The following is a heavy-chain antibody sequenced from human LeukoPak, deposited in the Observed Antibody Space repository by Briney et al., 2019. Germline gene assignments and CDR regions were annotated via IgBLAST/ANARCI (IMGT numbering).Heavy chain of an antibody. CDR2: IKRDGSEK. Sequence: GGSLRLSCAASGFTFSSYWMSWVRQAPGKGLEWVANIKRDGSEKYYVDSVKGRFTISRDNAKNSLYLQMNSLRAEDTAVYYCARFIAAGTNDWFDPWGQGTLVTVSS. J-gene: IGHJ5*02. CDR1: GFTFSSYW. D-gene: IGHD6-13*01. V-gene: IGHV3-7*01. CDR3: ARFIAAGTNDWFDP.